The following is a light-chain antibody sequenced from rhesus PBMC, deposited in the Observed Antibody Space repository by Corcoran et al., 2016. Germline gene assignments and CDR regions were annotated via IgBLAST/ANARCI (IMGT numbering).Light chain of an antibody. CDR3: QSYDNSLNAYI. V-gene: IGLV1-85*01. Sequence: QSVLTQPPSVSGAPGQRVTISSTGGSSNIGRYYVPWYQHLPGTAPKLLIYENDKRPSGVSDRFSGSQSRTSASLTITGLQSDDESDFYCQSYDNSLNAYIFAAGTRLTVL. J-gene: IGLJ1*01. CDR1: SSNIGRYY. CDR2: END.